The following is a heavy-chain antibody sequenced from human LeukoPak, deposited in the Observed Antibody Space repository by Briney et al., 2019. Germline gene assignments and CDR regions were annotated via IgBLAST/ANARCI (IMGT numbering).Heavy chain of an antibody. D-gene: IGHD3-10*01. V-gene: IGHV4-59*01. CDR1: GGSISSYY. CDR2: IYYSGST. J-gene: IGHJ5*02. Sequence: SETLSLTCTVSGGSISSYYWSWIRQPPGKGLEWIGYIYYSGSTNYNPSLKSRVTISVDTSKNQFSLKLSSVTAADTAVYYCAREILLWFGEESWFDPWGQEPWSPSPQ. CDR3: AREILLWFGEESWFDP.